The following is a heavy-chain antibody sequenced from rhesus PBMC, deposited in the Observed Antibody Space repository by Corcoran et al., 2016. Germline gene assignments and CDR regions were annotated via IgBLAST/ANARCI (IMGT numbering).Heavy chain of an antibody. V-gene: IGHV5S1*01. J-gene: IGHJ5-1*01. CDR1: GYSFTRSW. D-gene: IGHD4-23*01. CDR2: IYPGDSDT. Sequence: EVQLVQSGAEVKRPGESRRISCKTSGYSFTRSWNSRVRQIPGKGLEWMGSIYPGDSDTRYNPSIQGHVTISADKSISTTYLQWSSLKASDTATYYCAKKDSNYLNRFDVWGPGVLVTVSS. CDR3: AKKDSNYLNRFDV.